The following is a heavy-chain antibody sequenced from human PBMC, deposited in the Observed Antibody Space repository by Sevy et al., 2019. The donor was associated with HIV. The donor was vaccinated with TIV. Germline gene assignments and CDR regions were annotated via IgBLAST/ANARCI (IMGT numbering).Heavy chain of an antibody. CDR2: ISSSSDYK. V-gene: IGHV3-21*01. CDR3: ARSIGEGPLRFLECLLPGDY. CDR1: GFTFSAYN. J-gene: IGHJ4*02. Sequence: GSLRLSCAASGFTFSAYNMIWVRRAPGKGLEWVSSISSSSDYKYYAGSMKGRFTISRDNAKNSLSLQMDSLRAEDTAVYYCARSIGEGPLRFLECLLPGDYWGQGTLVTVSS. D-gene: IGHD3-3*01.